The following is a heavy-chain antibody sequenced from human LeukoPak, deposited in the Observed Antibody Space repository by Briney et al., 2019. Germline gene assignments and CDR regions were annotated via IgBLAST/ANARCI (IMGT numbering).Heavy chain of an antibody. CDR1: GGSISSGNW. V-gene: IGHV4-4*02. CDR3: ARSSGYYLNYFDY. CDR2: IYHSGST. J-gene: IGHJ4*02. Sequence: SETLSLTCAVSGGSISSGNWWSWVRQPPGKGLEWIGEIYHSGSTNYNPSLKSRVTISVDKSKNQFSLKLSSVTAADTAVYYCARSSGYYLNYFDYWGQGTLVTVSS. D-gene: IGHD3-22*01.